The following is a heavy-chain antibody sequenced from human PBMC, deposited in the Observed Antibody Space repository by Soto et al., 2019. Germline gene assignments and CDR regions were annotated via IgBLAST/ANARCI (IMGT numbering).Heavy chain of an antibody. V-gene: IGHV3-30*03. CDR3: ARDSYRGDVVLTPAPYGNDS. CDR2: ISFDGNRK. CDR1: EFTFKSYG. J-gene: IGHJ4*02. D-gene: IGHD2-2*01. Sequence: GGSLRLSCAASEFTFKSYGMHWVRQAPGKGLAWVAVISFDGNRKHYADSVRGRFTISRDNSKNTLYLQMNSLRTEETAIYYCARDSYRGDVVLTPAPYGNDSWGRGTLVPLAA.